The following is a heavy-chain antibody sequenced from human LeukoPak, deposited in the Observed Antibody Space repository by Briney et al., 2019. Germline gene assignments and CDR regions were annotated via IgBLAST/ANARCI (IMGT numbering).Heavy chain of an antibody. D-gene: IGHD2-15*01. CDR1: GFTFSSYA. CDR3: AKDPGYCSGGSCYLGRYGMDV. J-gene: IGHJ6*02. V-gene: IGHV3-23*01. Sequence: GASLRLSCAAAGFTFSSYAMSWVRQAPGKGLDWVSAISGSGGSTYYADSVKGRFTISRDNSKNTLYLQMNSLRAEDTAVYYCAKDPGYCSGGSCYLGRYGMDVWGQGTTVTVSS. CDR2: ISGSGGST.